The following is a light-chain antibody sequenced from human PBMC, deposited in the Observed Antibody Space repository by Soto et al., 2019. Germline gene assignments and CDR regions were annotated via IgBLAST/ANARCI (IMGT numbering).Light chain of an antibody. CDR3: QQYGSSHRT. CDR1: QSITSNY. J-gene: IGKJ1*01. Sequence: EIVLTQSPDTLSLSPGERATLSCRTSQSITSNYLAWYQQKAGQAPRLLIYGASRRATGIPDRFSGRGSGTDFTLTSSRLEPEDLAVYFCQQYGSSHRTFGQGTKVEIK. V-gene: IGKV3-20*01. CDR2: GAS.